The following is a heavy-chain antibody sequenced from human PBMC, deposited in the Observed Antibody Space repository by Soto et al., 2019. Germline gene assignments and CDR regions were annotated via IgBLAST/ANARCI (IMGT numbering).Heavy chain of an antibody. CDR3: AKRGVDTFGLSY. CDR2: INTGGSST. Sequence: GGSLRLSCAVSGFTFSSFWMHWVRQAPGEGLVWVSRINTGGSSTSYADSVKGRFTISRDNAKNTLYLQMNGLRVEDTAMYYCAKRGVDTFGLSYWGQGTLVTVSS. J-gene: IGHJ4*02. D-gene: IGHD3-10*01. V-gene: IGHV3-74*01. CDR1: GFTFSSFW.